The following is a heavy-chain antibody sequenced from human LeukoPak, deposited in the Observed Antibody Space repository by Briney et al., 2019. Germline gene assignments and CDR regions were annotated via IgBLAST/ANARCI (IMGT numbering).Heavy chain of an antibody. J-gene: IGHJ4*02. CDR3: ARVGRWLQFVPDY. CDR1: GFTFSSYA. CDR2: ISYDGSNK. Sequence: GRSLRLSCAASGFTFSSYAMHWVRQAPGKGLEWVAVISYDGSNKYYADSAKGRFTISRDNSKNTLYLQMNSLRAEDTAVYYCARVGRWLQFVPDYWGQGTLVTVSS. V-gene: IGHV3-30-3*01. D-gene: IGHD5-24*01.